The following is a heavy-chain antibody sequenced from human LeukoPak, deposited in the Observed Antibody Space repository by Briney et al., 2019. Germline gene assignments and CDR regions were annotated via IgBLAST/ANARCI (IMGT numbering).Heavy chain of an antibody. D-gene: IGHD5-18*01. CDR1: GFTFSGSA. CDR3: TIHADTAMVSLV. Sequence: GGSLRLSCAASGFTFSGSAMHWVRQASGKGLEWVGRIRSKANSYATAYAASVKCRFTISRDDSQNTAYLQMNSLKTEDTAVYYCTIHADTAMVSLVWGKGTTVTVSS. V-gene: IGHV3-73*01. J-gene: IGHJ6*04. CDR2: IRSKANSYAT.